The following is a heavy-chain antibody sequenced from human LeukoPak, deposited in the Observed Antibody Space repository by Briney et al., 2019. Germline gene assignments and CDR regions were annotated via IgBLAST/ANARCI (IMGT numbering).Heavy chain of an antibody. J-gene: IGHJ6*02. CDR2: IYYSGST. V-gene: IGHV4-39*07. D-gene: IGHD2-15*01. CDR3: ARVPYCSGGSCNYYYYYGMDV. Sequence: SETLSLTCTVSGVSISSSSYYWGWIRQPPGKGLEWIGSIYYSGSTNYNPSLKSRVTISVDTSKNQFSLKLSSVTAADTAVYYCARVPYCSGGSCNYYYYYGMDVWGQGTTVTVSS. CDR1: GVSISSSSYY.